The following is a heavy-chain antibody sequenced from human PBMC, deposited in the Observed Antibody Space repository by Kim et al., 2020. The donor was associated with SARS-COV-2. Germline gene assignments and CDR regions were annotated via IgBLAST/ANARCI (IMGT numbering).Heavy chain of an antibody. CDR3: AKDIAARRYWYFDL. J-gene: IGHJ2*01. D-gene: IGHD6-6*01. CDR1: GFTFSSYG. CDR2: ISYDGSNK. Sequence: GGSLRLSCAASGFTFSSYGMHWVRQAPGKGLEWVAVISYDGSNKYYADSVKGRFTISRDNSKNTLYLQMNSLRAEDTAVYYCAKDIAARRYWYFDLWGRG. V-gene: IGHV3-30*18.